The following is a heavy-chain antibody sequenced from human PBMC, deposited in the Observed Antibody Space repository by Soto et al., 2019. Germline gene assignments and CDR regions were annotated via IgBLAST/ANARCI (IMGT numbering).Heavy chain of an antibody. J-gene: IGHJ5*02. D-gene: IGHD6-6*01. CDR3: ATVTSIAGTLWLDX. CDR1: GYTFTSYG. Sequence: ASVKVSCKASGYTFTSYGISWVRQAPGQGLEWMGWISAYNGNTNYAQKLKGRVTMTTDTSTSTAYMEMRSLRSAETAVYYCATVTSIAGTLWLDXWGQGTLVTVSX. CDR2: ISAYNGNT. V-gene: IGHV1-18*04.